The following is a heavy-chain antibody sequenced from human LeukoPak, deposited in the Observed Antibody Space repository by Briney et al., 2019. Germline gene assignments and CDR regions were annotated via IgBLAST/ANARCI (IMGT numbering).Heavy chain of an antibody. Sequence: GGSLRLSCAASGFTFSSYGMHWVRQAPGKGLEWVAFIRYDGSNKYYADSVKGRFTISRDNSKNTLYLQMNSLRAEDTAVYYCAKRGSLGYDSSGSIFDYWGQGTLVTVSS. V-gene: IGHV3-30*02. CDR3: AKRGSLGYDSSGSIFDY. D-gene: IGHD3-22*01. CDR2: IRYDGSNK. J-gene: IGHJ4*02. CDR1: GFTFSSYG.